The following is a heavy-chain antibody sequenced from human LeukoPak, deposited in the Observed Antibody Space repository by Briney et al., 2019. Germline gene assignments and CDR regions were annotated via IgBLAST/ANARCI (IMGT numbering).Heavy chain of an antibody. V-gene: IGHV3-9*01. D-gene: IGHD2-15*01. J-gene: IGHJ3*02. CDR2: ISWNSGSI. CDR3: AKDRVAFDWDAFDI. CDR1: GFTFDDYA. Sequence: GRSLRLSCAASGFTFDDYAMHWVRQAPGKGLEWVSGISWNSGSIGYADSVKGRFTISRDNSKNTLYLQMNSLRAEDTAVYYCAKDRVAFDWDAFDIWGQGTMVTVSS.